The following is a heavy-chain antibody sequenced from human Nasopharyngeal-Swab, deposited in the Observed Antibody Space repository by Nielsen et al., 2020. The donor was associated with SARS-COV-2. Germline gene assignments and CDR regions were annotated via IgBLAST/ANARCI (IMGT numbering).Heavy chain of an antibody. J-gene: IGHJ5*02. D-gene: IGHD6-19*01. V-gene: IGHV1-2*06. CDR1: GYTFTGYY. CDR3: ARVLYSSGGWFDP. Sequence: APVKVSCKASGYTFTGYYMHWVRQAPGQGLEWMGRINPNSGGTNYAQKFQGRVTMTRDTSISTAYMELSRLRSDDTAVYYCARVLYSSGGWFDPWGQGTLVTVSS. CDR2: INPNSGGT.